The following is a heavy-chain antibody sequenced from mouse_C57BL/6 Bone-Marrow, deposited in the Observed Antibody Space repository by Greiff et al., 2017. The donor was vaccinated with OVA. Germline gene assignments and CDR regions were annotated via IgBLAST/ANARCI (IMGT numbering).Heavy chain of an antibody. V-gene: IGHV14-4*01. CDR3: TTGVRIYAMDY. Sequence: VQLQQSGAELVRPGASVKLSCTASGFNIKDDYMHWVKQRPEQGLEWIGWIDPENGDTEYASKFQGKATITADTSSNTAYLQLSSLTSEDTAVYYCTTGVRIYAMDYWGQGTSVTVSS. CDR1: GFNIKDDY. J-gene: IGHJ4*01. CDR2: IDPENGDT. D-gene: IGHD2-14*01.